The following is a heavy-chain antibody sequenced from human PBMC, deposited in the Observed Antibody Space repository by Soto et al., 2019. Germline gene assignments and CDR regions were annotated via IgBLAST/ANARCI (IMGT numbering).Heavy chain of an antibody. CDR3: ARGRLIYYYDSSAYYYDVDI. CDR1: GGSISSYY. J-gene: IGHJ4*02. D-gene: IGHD3-22*01. V-gene: IGHV4-59*01. Sequence: PSETLSLTCTVSGGSISSYYWSWIRQPPGKGLEWIGYIYYSGSTNYNPSLKSRVTISVDTSKNQFSLKLSSVTAADTAVYYCARGRLIYYYDSSAYYYDVDIWGQGTLVTVSS. CDR2: IYYSGST.